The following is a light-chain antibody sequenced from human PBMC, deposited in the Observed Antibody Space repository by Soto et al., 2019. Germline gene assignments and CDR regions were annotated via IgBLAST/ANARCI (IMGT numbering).Light chain of an antibody. V-gene: IGKV1-5*03. CDR3: HQYNTYHT. CDR1: QSVGRW. CDR2: KAS. J-gene: IGKJ2*01. Sequence: DIQMTQSPSTLSASIGDRVTITCRASQSVGRWLAWYQQKPGKAPNLLIYKASTLETGVPSRFSGSGSGTEFTLTISSQQPDDFATYYCHQYNTYHTFGQRTKVEIK.